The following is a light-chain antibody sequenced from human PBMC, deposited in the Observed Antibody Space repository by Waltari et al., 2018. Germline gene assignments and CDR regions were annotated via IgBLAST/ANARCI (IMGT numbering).Light chain of an antibody. J-gene: IGKJ1*01. CDR1: RTTSST. CDR2: GAS. Sequence: ETVMTQSPATLSVSPGERATLSCRTGRTTSSTVAWYQQKPAQAPRLLSYGASIRSTSVPARFSGSGSVTQFTLIIHSLQSEDFAVYYCQQYNNWPPWTFGQGTKVEIK. V-gene: IGKV3-15*01. CDR3: QQYNNWPPWT.